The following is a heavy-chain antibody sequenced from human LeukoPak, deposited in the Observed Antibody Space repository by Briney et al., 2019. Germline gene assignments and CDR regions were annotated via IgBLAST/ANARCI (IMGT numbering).Heavy chain of an antibody. V-gene: IGHV3-74*01. Sequence: QPGGSLRLSCAASGFTFRSYWVHWVRQAPGKGLVWVSRINSDGSSTTYADSVKGRFTISRDNVKDTLYLQMNSLRADDTAVYYCASAGYSSGWRPLHYWGQGTLVTVSS. CDR1: GFTFRSYW. D-gene: IGHD6-19*01. CDR3: ASAGYSSGWRPLHY. J-gene: IGHJ4*02. CDR2: INSDGSST.